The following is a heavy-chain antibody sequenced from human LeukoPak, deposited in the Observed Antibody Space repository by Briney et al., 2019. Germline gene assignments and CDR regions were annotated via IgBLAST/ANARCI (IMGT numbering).Heavy chain of an antibody. J-gene: IGHJ4*02. CDR2: IIPIFGTA. Sequence: SVKVSCKSSGYTFSTHGVTWVRQAPGQGLEWMGGIIPIFGTANYAQKFQGRVTITADESTSTAYMEVSSLRSEDTAVYYCARAYSGYDFFDYWGQGILVTVSS. D-gene: IGHD5-12*01. V-gene: IGHV1-69*13. CDR1: GYTFSTHG. CDR3: ARAYSGYDFFDY.